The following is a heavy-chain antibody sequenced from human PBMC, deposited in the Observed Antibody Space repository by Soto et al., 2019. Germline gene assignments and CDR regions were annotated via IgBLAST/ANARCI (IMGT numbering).Heavy chain of an antibody. CDR3: ARIQRISMIVVSKPYFDY. CDR2: IFSNDEK. Sequence: ESGPTLVNPTETLTLTCTVSGLSLSNPRMGVSWIRQPPGKALEWLAHIFSNDEKSYSTSLKSRLTISRDTSKSQVVLTMTNMDPVDTATYYCARIQRISMIVVSKPYFDYWGQGALVTVSS. J-gene: IGHJ4*02. D-gene: IGHD3-22*01. V-gene: IGHV2-26*01. CDR1: GLSLSNPRMG.